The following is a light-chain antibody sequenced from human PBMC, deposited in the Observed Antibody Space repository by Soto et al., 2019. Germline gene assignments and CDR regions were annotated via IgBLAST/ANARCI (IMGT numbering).Light chain of an antibody. CDR1: QSVSRNF. V-gene: IGKV3-20*01. J-gene: IGKJ4*01. Sequence: ENLLTQSPGTLSLSPGEAATLSCRASQSVSRNFLAWYQQRPGQAPRLLIHGASSRVNGMPDRFRGSGFGTDVTLTISRLEPEDFAVYYCLQYGSSPFTFGGGTRVTIK. CDR3: LQYGSSPFT. CDR2: GAS.